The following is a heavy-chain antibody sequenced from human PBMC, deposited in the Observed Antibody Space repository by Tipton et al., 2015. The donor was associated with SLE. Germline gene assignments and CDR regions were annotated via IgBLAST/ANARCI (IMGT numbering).Heavy chain of an antibody. Sequence: QSGPEVKKPGASVKVSCKTSGYTFTEYYVHWVRQAPGQGLEWMGRINPYSGVTNFAQRFQGRVTITKDTSINTAYLELSGLKYDDTAVYYCTTDMNWARFDYWGQGTLVTVSS. J-gene: IGHJ4*02. V-gene: IGHV1-2*06. D-gene: IGHD7-27*01. CDR3: TTDMNWARFDY. CDR1: GYTFTEYY. CDR2: INPYSGVT.